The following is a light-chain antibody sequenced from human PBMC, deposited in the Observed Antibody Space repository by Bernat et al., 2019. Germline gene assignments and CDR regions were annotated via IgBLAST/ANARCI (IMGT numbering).Light chain of an antibody. CDR1: QDLSSR. CDR2: AAS. Sequence: DIQLTQSPSFLSASVGDRVSITCRASQDLSSRLGWYQKKPGEAPKLLISAASNLQSGVPSRCSGSASGTEFTLTINSLQPEDFATYSCQQVYPYPLTSCQGTRLEIK. J-gene: IGKJ5*01. V-gene: IGKV1-9*01. CDR3: QQVYPYPLT.